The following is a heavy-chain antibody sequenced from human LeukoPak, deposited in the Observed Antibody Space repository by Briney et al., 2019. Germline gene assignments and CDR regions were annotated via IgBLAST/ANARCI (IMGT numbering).Heavy chain of an antibody. J-gene: IGHJ4*02. Sequence: GGSLRLSCAASGXTFSGSAMHWVRQASGKGLEWVGRVRSKASNYATAYDASVKGRFTISRDDSKNTAYLQMNSLKTEDTAVYYCTTSYDSSGYYYVDHWGQGTLVTVSS. V-gene: IGHV3-73*01. CDR3: TTSYDSSGYYYVDH. CDR1: GXTFSGSA. CDR2: VRSKASNYAT. D-gene: IGHD3-22*01.